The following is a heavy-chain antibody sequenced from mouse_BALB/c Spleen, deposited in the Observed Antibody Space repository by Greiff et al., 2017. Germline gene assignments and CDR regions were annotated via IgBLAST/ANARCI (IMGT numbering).Heavy chain of an antibody. V-gene: IGHV1S137*01. CDR2: ISTYYGDA. CDR1: GYTFTDYA. Sequence: VQRVESGAELVRPGVSVKISCKGSGYTFTDYAMHWVKQSHAKSLEWIGVISTYYGDASYNQKFKGKATMTVDKSSSTAYMELARLTSEDSAIYYCAREGDYRGSYYAMDYWGQGTSVTVSS. CDR3: AREGDYRGSYYAMDY. J-gene: IGHJ4*01. D-gene: IGHD1-1*02.